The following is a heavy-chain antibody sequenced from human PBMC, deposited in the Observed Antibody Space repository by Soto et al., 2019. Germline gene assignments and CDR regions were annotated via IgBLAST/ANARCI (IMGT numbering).Heavy chain of an antibody. CDR1: GFTFRSYA. CDR2: ISESGGST. CDR3: AKDKPGSPALDS. V-gene: IGHV3-23*01. D-gene: IGHD1-1*01. Sequence: PGGSLRLSCAASGFTFRSYAMSWVRQAPGQGLEWVSAISESGGSTYYADSVKGRFTISRDNSKNTLYLQMNSMRAQDTAVYYGAKDKPGSPALDSWGRRTLVSVAS. J-gene: IGHJ3*02.